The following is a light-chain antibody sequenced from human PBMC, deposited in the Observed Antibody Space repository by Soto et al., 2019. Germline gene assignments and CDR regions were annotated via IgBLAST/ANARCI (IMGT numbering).Light chain of an antibody. CDR2: AAS. CDR3: QQYDSYSRPT. CDR1: QGISSY. Sequence: AIRMTQSPSSFSASTGDRVTITCRASQGISSYLAWYQQKPGKAPKLLIYAASTLQSGVPSRFSGSGSGTDFTLTISCLQSEDFATYYCQQYDSYSRPTFGGGTKVEIK. J-gene: IGKJ4*01. V-gene: IGKV1-8*01.